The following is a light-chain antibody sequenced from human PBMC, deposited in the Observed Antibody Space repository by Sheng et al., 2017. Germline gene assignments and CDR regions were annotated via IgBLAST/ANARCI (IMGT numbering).Light chain of an antibody. V-gene: IGKV3-15*01. CDR1: QNINNN. CDR3: QQYADSPET. Sequence: EIVMTQSPATLSVSPGEGATLSCRASQNINNNLAWYQQKPGQAPRLLIFGASSRGTGIPARFSGSGSGTEFTLTISSLQSEDFAVYYCQQYADSPETFGQGTKVEVK. J-gene: IGKJ1*01. CDR2: GAS.